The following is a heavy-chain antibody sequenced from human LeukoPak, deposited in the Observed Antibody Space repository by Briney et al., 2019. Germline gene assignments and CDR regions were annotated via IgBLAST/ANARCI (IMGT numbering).Heavy chain of an antibody. CDR1: GFIFTNHA. D-gene: IGHD3-22*01. CDR2: ISGGGRTT. V-gene: IGHV3-23*01. J-gene: IGHJ4*02. Sequence: GESLILSCVGSGFIFTNHAISWVRQAPGKGLQWVSVISGGGRTTEYADSVKGRFTVSSDISKNTVFLQMNSLRVEDTAIYYCAKNVLVKRYSDYWGQGVVVTVSS. CDR3: AKNVLVKRYSDY.